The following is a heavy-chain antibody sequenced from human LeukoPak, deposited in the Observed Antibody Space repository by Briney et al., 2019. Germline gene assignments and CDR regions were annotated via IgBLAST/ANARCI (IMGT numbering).Heavy chain of an antibody. CDR2: INPNSGGT. D-gene: IGHD6-19*01. V-gene: IGHV1-2*02. CDR3: ARATPASSGWSYYYYGMDV. Sequence: ASVKVSCKASGYTFTGYYMHWVRQAPGQGLEWMGWINPNSGGTNYAQEFQGRVTMTRDTSISTAYMELSRLRSDDTAVYYCARATPASSGWSYYYYGMDVWGQGTTVTVSS. J-gene: IGHJ6*02. CDR1: GYTFTGYY.